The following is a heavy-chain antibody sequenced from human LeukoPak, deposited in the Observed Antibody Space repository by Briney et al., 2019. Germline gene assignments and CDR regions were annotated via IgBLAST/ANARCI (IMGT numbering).Heavy chain of an antibody. D-gene: IGHD2-15*01. CDR1: GFTFGSYA. Sequence: GGSLRLSCAASGFTFGSYAMSWVRQAPGRGLEWVSAISGSGGNTYYADSVKGRFTISRDNSKNTLYLQMNSLRADDTAVYYCARNHHSSGGRCDFWGQGTLVTVSS. J-gene: IGHJ4*02. V-gene: IGHV3-23*01. CDR2: ISGSGGNT. CDR3: ARNHHSSGGRCDF.